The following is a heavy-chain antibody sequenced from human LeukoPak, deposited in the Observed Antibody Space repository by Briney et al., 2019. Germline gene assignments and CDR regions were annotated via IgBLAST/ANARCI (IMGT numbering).Heavy chain of an antibody. CDR2: VYSNGNT. Sequence: PSETLSLTCTVSGGSINNNYWGWIRQPPGKALEWIGYVYSNGNTNYNPSLKSRVTMSIETSKNQFSLKVPSVTAADTAVYYCASGTFDGPLYGTYWYFHVWGRGTLVTVSS. CDR1: GGSINNNY. V-gene: IGHV4-59*01. CDR3: ASGTFDGPLYGTYWYFHV. J-gene: IGHJ2*01. D-gene: IGHD1-14*01.